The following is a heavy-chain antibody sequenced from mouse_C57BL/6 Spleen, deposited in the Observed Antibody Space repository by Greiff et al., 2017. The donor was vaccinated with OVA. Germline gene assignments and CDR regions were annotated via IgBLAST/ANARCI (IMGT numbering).Heavy chain of an antibody. J-gene: IGHJ2*01. Sequence: VQLQQSGPGLVKPSQSLSLPCSVTGYSITSGYYWNWIRQFPGNKLEWTSYISYDSSNNYNPSLKNRISITRDTSKNQIFLKLNSVTTEDTTTYYCARVGYAFDYWGKGTTLTVSS. CDR1: GYSITSGYY. CDR3: ARVGYAFDY. CDR2: ISYDSSN. V-gene: IGHV3-6*01. D-gene: IGHD2-10*02.